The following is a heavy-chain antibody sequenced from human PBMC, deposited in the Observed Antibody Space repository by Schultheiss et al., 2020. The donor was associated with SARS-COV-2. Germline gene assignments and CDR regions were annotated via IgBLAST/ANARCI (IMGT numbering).Heavy chain of an antibody. CDR3: ARVGYSSSWYFPDATYYGMDV. J-gene: IGHJ6*02. CDR2: IYHSGST. V-gene: IGHV4-38-2*01. Sequence: SETLSLTCAVSGYSISSGYYWGWIRQPPGKGLEWIGSIYHSGSTYYNPSLKSRVTISVDTSKNQFSLKLSSVTAADTAVYYCARVGYSSSWYFPDATYYGMDVWGQGTTVTVSS. D-gene: IGHD6-13*01. CDR1: GYSISSGYY.